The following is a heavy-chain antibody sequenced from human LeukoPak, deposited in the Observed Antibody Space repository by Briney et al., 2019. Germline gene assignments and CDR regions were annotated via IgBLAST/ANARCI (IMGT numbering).Heavy chain of an antibody. V-gene: IGHV4-39*01. Sequence: SETLSLTCAVSGGSISSTSYYWAWIRQPPGKGLEWIGTIYYSGRTYHNPSPKSRVTLSVDTSRNQFSLRLSSVDAADTAVYYCAKAGVRYFDSSGLYAFDFWGQGTTVTVSS. CDR2: IYYSGRT. CDR3: AKAGVRYFDSSGLYAFDF. J-gene: IGHJ3*01. D-gene: IGHD3-22*01. CDR1: GGSISSTSYY.